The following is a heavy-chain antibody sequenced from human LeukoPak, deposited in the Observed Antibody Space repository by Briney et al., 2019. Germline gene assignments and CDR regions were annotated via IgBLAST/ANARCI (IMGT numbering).Heavy chain of an antibody. D-gene: IGHD2-2*02. Sequence: SLKVSCKASGGTFSSYAISWVRQAPGQGLEWMGEIFHICGTTNYAQKLQGRVTISADKSTSTAYMELGSLRSDDTAVYYCAREGIPATAIPCFDYLGQGALVTVSP. J-gene: IGHJ4*02. CDR1: GGTFSSYA. CDR2: IFHICGTT. CDR3: AREGIPATAIPCFDY. V-gene: IGHV1-69*06.